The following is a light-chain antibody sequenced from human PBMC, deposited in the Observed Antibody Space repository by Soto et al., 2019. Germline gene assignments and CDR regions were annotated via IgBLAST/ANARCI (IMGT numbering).Light chain of an antibody. CDR1: QGISSW. J-gene: IGKJ2*01. Sequence: DIQMTQSPSTLSASVGDRVTITCRASQGISSWLAWYQQKPGKAPKLLIYDASSLESGVPSRFSGSGSGTEFTLTISSLQPDDFATYYCQQYNSYLMYTFGQGTKLEIK. V-gene: IGKV1-5*01. CDR3: QQYNSYLMYT. CDR2: DAS.